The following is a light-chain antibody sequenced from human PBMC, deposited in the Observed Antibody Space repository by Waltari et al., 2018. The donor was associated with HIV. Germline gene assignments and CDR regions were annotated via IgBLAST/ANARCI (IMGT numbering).Light chain of an antibody. V-gene: IGLV2-23*01. Sequence: QSALTQHASVSGSPGQSITISCTGTSSDVGRYNLVSWYQPPPGKAPNLMIYECSTLPSGVAIRFAGSKSGNTAYLTISGLQAEDEADYYCCSYAGSSTLVFGGGTKLTVL. CDR2: ECS. J-gene: IGLJ2*01. CDR3: CSYAGSSTLV. CDR1: SSDVGRYNL.